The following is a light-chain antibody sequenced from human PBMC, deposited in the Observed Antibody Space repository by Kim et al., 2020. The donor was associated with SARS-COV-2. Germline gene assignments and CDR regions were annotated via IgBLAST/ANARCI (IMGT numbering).Light chain of an antibody. J-gene: IGKJ1*01. CDR2: AAS. Sequence: DIQITQSPSSLSASVGDRVTITCRASQDISNYLAWFQLKPGKAPKLLIYAASALQPGVPSRFSGSGSGTDFTLTVTSLQPEDVATYYCQKCDSAPWTFGQGTKVEIK. CDR1: QDISNY. V-gene: IGKV1-27*01. CDR3: QKCDSAPWT.